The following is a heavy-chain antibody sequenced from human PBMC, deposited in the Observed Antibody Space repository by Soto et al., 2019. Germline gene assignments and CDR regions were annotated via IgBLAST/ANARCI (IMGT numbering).Heavy chain of an antibody. V-gene: IGHV5-51*01. J-gene: IGHJ5*02. CDR1: GYKFTSSW. Sequence: GEDLKVSCRTSGYKFTSSWNAWVRQMPGKGMEWMGIIFPSDSDTRYSPSFQGQVTISADRSTSTVFLQWASLKASDTAVYFCAIKDKSRYFNWFDPWGQGTLVTVSS. D-gene: IGHD3-16*02. CDR2: IFPSDSDT. CDR3: AIKDKSRYFNWFDP.